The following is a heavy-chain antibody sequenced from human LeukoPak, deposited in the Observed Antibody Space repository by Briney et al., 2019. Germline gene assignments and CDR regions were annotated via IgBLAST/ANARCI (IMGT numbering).Heavy chain of an antibody. CDR1: GYTFTSYY. Sequence: ASVKVSCKASGYTFTSYYMHWVRQATGQGLEGMGLINPRGGSKSYAQKFQGRVTITADKSTSTAYMELSSLGSEDTAVYYCARADSISISQVGDAFDIWGQGTMVTVSS. J-gene: IGHJ3*02. CDR2: INPRGGSK. V-gene: IGHV1-46*01. CDR3: ARADSISISQVGDAFDI. D-gene: IGHD3-16*01.